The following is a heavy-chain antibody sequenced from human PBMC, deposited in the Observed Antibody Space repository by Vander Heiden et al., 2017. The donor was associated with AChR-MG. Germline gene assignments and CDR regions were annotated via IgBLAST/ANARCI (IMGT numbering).Heavy chain of an antibody. CDR2: IIPIFGTA. J-gene: IGHJ6*02. V-gene: IGHV1-69*06. D-gene: IGHD6-6*01. Sequence: QVPLVQSGAEVKKPGSSVKVSCKASGGTFSSYAISWVRQAPGQGLEWMGGIIPIFGTANYAQKFQGRVTITADKSTSTAYMELSSLRSEDTAVYYCARSIAEIRFYYYYGMDVWGQGTTVTVSS. CDR1: GGTFSSYA. CDR3: ARSIAEIRFYYYYGMDV.